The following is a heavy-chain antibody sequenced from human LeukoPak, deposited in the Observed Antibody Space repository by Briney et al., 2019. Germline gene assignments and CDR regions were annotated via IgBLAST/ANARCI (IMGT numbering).Heavy chain of an antibody. CDR2: IYYSGRT. J-gene: IGHJ3*02. CDR3: ASLTTADAFDI. CDR1: GDSISTSNYY. V-gene: IGHV4-39*07. D-gene: IGHD3-22*01. Sequence: PSETLSLTCTVSGDSISTSNYYWGWIRQSPGKGLEWIASIYYSGRTYYSASLKTRVSISVDTSKNLFSLKLSSVTAADTAVFYCASLTTADAFDIWGQGTMVTVSS.